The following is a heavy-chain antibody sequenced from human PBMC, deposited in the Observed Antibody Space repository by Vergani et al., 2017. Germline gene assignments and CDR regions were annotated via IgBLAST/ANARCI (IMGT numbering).Heavy chain of an antibody. CDR2: IYYSGST. CDR1: GGSISSYY. CDR3: AGWGRNCSGGSCYXFDP. V-gene: IGHV4-59*08. D-gene: IGHD2-15*01. J-gene: IGHJ5*02. Sequence: QVQLQESGPGLVKPSETLSLTCTVSGGSISSYYWSWIRQPPGKGLEWIGYIYYSGSTNYNPSLKSRVTISVDTSKNKFSLKLSSVTAADTAVYYCAGWGRNCSGGSCYXFDPWGQGTLVTVSS.